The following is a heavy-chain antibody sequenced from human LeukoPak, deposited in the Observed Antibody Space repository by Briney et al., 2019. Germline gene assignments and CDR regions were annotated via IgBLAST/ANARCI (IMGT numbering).Heavy chain of an antibody. J-gene: IGHJ4*02. CDR1: GGSFSGYY. D-gene: IGHD3-22*01. Sequence: SETLSLTCAVYGGSFSGYYWSWIRQPPGKGLEWIGEINHSGSTNYNPSLKSRVTMSVDTSKNQFSLKVSSVTAADTAVYYCERDLGYGSIGLYHYFASWGQGTLVTVSS. CDR3: ERDLGYGSIGLYHYFAS. V-gene: IGHV4-34*01. CDR2: INHSGST.